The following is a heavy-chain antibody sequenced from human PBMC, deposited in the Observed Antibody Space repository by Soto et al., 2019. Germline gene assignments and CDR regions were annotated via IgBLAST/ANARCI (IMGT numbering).Heavy chain of an antibody. V-gene: IGHV3-30-3*01. CDR2: ISYDGSNK. J-gene: IGHJ6*02. D-gene: IGHD3-22*01. Sequence: PGGSLRLSCAASRFTFSSYSMHLVRQAPGKGLEWVAVISYDGSNKYYADSVKGRFTISRDNSKNTLYLQMNSLRAEDTAVYYCARDLQMIVVVKITRRASGMDVWGQGIMVTVSS. CDR1: RFTFSSYS. CDR3: ARDLQMIVVVKITRRASGMDV.